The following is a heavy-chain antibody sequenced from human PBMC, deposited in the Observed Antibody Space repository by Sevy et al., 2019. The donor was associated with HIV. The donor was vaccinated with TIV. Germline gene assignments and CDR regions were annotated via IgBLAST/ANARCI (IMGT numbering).Heavy chain of an antibody. J-gene: IGHJ4*02. V-gene: IGHV3-21*01. D-gene: IGHD3-10*01. CDR2: ISSSSSYI. CDR3: ASEVLWFGELVDY. CDR1: GFTFSSYS. Sequence: GGSLRLSCAASGFTFSSYSMNWVRQAPGKGLEWVSSISSSSSYIYYADSVKVRFTISRDNAKNSLYLQMNSLRAEDTAVYYCASEVLWFGELVDYWGQGTLVTVSS.